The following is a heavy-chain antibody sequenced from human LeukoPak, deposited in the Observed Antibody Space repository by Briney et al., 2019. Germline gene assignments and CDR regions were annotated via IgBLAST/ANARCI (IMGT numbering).Heavy chain of an antibody. V-gene: IGHV3-7*05. CDR2: IKQDGSEE. D-gene: IGHD3-22*01. J-gene: IGHJ4*02. Sequence: PGGSLRLSCAASGFTFSDYWMSWVRQAPGKGLEWVANIKQDGSEEYYVDSVKGRFTISRDNAKNSQYLQMNSLRAEDTTVYYCARGRYYNDRSDYYYFDYWGQGTLVTVSS. CDR3: ARGRYYNDRSDYYYFDY. CDR1: GFTFSDYW.